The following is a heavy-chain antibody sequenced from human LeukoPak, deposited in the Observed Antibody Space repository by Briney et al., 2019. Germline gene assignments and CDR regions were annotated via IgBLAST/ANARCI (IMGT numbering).Heavy chain of an antibody. CDR1: GGSFSGYY. J-gene: IGHJ6*03. Sequence: SETLSLTCAVYGGSFSGYYWSWIRQPPGKGLEWIGEINHSGSTNYNPSLKSRVTISVDTSKNQFSLKLSSVTAADTAVYYCARGYCSSTSCFFYPMDFWGKGPTVTVSS. CDR2: INHSGST. V-gene: IGHV4-34*01. CDR3: ARGYCSSTSCFFYPMDF. D-gene: IGHD2-2*01.